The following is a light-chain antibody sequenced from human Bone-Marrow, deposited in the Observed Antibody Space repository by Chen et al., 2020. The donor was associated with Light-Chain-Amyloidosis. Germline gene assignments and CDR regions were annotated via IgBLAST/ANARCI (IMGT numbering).Light chain of an antibody. Sequence: QSALTQPASVSGSPVQAPSISCTGTRSDVGGDNHCSWYQQHPAKALNLMICDVTNWPSWVPYRCSGSKSDNTASLTRSGLQNEDEADYFCRAYTITNTLVFGSGTRVTVL. CDR2: DVT. CDR3: RAYTITNTLV. V-gene: IGLV2-14*01. J-gene: IGLJ1*01. CDR1: RSDVGGDNH.